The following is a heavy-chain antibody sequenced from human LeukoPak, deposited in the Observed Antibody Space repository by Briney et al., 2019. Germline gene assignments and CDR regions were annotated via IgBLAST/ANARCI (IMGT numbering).Heavy chain of an antibody. CDR3: ARDGEWLPFDY. CDR1: GFTFSSYD. Sequence: GGSLRLSCAASGFTFSSYDMSWVRQAPGKGLEWVSAISGSGGSTYYADSVKGRFTISRDNSKNTLYLQMNSLRAEDTAVYYCARDGEWLPFDYWGQGTLVTVSS. D-gene: IGHD3-3*01. V-gene: IGHV3-23*01. CDR2: ISGSGGST. J-gene: IGHJ4*02.